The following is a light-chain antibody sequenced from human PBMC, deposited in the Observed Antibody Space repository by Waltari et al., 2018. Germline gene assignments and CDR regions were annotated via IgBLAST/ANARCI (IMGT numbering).Light chain of an antibody. J-gene: IGKJ5*01. CDR2: GAS. CDR1: QSVSSNY. V-gene: IGKV3-20*01. CDR3: QQYGTSSS. Sequence: IVLTQSPGTLLLSPGERATLACRASQSVSSNYLVWYQQKPGQAPRLLIYGASSRATGIPDRFTGSGSGTDFTLTISRLEPEDFAVYYCQQYGTSSSFGQGTRREIK.